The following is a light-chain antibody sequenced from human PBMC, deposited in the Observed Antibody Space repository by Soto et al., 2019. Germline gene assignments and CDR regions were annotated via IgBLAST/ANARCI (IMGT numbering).Light chain of an antibody. CDR2: ETS. V-gene: IGKV3-11*01. J-gene: IGKJ2*01. CDR1: QSVDTM. Sequence: EIVLTQSPATLSLSAGERVTLSCRSSQSVDTMVAWYQQQVGRTPRLLIYETSSRATGVPARFSGSGSVTDFTLTISRLEPEDFAIYFCQVRSDWRPFKYTFGQGTKLEVK. CDR3: QVRSDWRPFKYT.